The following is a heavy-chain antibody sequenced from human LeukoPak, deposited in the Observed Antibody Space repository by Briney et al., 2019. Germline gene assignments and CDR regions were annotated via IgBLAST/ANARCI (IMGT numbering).Heavy chain of an antibody. CDR2: IYYSGST. D-gene: IGHD1-26*01. V-gene: IGHV4-61*08. CDR1: GGSISSGGYY. Sequence: SETLSLTCTVSGGSISSGGYYWSWIRQPPGKGLEWIGYIYYSGSTNYNPSLKSRVTISVDTSKNQFSLKLSSVTAADTAVYYCARDSRDLGNYGMDVWGQGTTVTVSS. J-gene: IGHJ6*02. CDR3: ARDSRDLGNYGMDV.